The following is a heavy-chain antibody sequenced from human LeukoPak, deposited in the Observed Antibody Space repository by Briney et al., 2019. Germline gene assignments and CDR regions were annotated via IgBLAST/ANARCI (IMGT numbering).Heavy chain of an antibody. D-gene: IGHD2-2*01. J-gene: IGHJ4*02. CDR2: IRSKANSYAT. CDR3: TTLHPSDATDGHDY. Sequence: GGSLRLSCAASGFTFSGSAMHWVRQAFGKGLEWVGRIRSKANSYATAYAASMKGRFTISRDDSKNTAYLQMNSPKSEDTAVYYCTTLHPSDATDGHDYWGQGTLVTVSS. V-gene: IGHV3-73*01. CDR1: GFTFSGSA.